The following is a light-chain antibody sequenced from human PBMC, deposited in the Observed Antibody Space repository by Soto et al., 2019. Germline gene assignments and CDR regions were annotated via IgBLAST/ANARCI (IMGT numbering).Light chain of an antibody. V-gene: IGLV2-14*01. CDR1: SRDVGGYNY. Sequence: QSALTQPASVSGSPGQSITISCTGASRDVGGYNYVSWYQQHPGKAPKLMIYEISNRPSGVSNRFSGSKSGNTASLTISGLQAEDEADYYCSSYTTSSTLDVFGTETKLTVL. CDR3: SSYTTSSTLDV. J-gene: IGLJ1*01. CDR2: EIS.